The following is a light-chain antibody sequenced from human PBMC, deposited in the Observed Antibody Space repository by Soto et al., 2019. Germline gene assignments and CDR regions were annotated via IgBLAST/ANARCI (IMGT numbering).Light chain of an antibody. Sequence: DIHLTQSPSSLSASVGDSVTITCRSSQNINKYLNWYEHRPGKAPKLLIYAAYSLQTGVPTRFSGAGAGTFFTLTISNLQLEDVASYYCQQSYGSPGAFGLGTKVEI. CDR2: AAY. CDR1: QNINKY. J-gene: IGKJ1*01. CDR3: QQSYGSPGA. V-gene: IGKV1-39*01.